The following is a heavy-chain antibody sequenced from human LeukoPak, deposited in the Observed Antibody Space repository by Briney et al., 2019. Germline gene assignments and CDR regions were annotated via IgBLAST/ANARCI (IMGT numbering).Heavy chain of an antibody. CDR1: GYTFTSYD. CDR2: MNPNSGNT. V-gene: IGHV1-8*01. J-gene: IGHJ4*02. D-gene: IGHD1-26*01. Sequence: ASVKVSCKASGYTFTSYDINWVRQATGQGLEWVGWMNPNSGNTGYAQKFQGRVTMTRNTSISTAYMELSSLRSEDTAVYYCARGSGGSYYFDYWGQGTLVTVSS. CDR3: ARGSGGSYYFDY.